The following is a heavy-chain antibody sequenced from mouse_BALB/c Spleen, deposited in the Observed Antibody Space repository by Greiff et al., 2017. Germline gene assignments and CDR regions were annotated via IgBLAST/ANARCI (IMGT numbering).Heavy chain of an antibody. CDR2: ISSGGST. J-gene: IGHJ2*01. CDR1: GFTFSSYA. Sequence: EVKVVESGGGLVKPGGSLKLSCAASGFTFSSYAMSWVRQTPEKRLEWVASISSGGSTYYPDSVKGRFTISRDNARNILYLQMSSLRSEDTAMYYCARGGDSGNYEDYWGQGTTLTVSS. D-gene: IGHD2-1*01. V-gene: IGHV5-6-5*01. CDR3: ARGGDSGNYEDY.